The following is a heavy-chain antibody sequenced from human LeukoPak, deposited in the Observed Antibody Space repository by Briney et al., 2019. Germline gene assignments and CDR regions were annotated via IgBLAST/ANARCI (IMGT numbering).Heavy chain of an antibody. J-gene: IGHJ6*03. CDR1: GYTFTSYD. Sequence: ASVKVSCKASGYTFTSYDINWVRQATGQGLEWVGWMNPNSGNTGYAQKFQGRVTMTRNTSISTAYMELSSPRSEDTAVYYCARGTRYFDWLLRNYYYYYYMDVWGKGTTVTVSS. V-gene: IGHV1-8*01. D-gene: IGHD3-9*01. CDR3: ARGTRYFDWLLRNYYYYYYMDV. CDR2: MNPNSGNT.